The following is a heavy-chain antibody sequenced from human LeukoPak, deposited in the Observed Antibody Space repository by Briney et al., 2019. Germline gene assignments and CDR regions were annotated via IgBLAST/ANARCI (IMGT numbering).Heavy chain of an antibody. V-gene: IGHV3-23*01. CDR1: GFTFSSYN. D-gene: IGHD5-12*01. CDR2: ISGSGGST. Sequence: PGGSLRLSCAASGFTFSSYNMNWVRQALGKGLEWVSTISGSGGSTYYAGSVKGRFAISRDNSKNTLYLQMNSLRAEDTAVYYCAKDRRGYDQAIDYWGQGTLVTVSS. J-gene: IGHJ4*02. CDR3: AKDRRGYDQAIDY.